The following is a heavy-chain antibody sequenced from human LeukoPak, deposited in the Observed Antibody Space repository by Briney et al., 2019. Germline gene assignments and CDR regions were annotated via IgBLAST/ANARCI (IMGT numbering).Heavy chain of an antibody. V-gene: IGHV3-11*01. J-gene: IGHJ4*02. CDR2: ICSSGSTI. Sequence: VASLILSCASSGFTFSDYYMSWIRQPPGKGLEWVSHICSSGSTIYYADSVKGRFTISRDKSKSSLYLQMNSLRAEDTAVYYCANLVEYDGSGPGGYFDYWGQGTLVTVSS. CDR1: GFTFSDYY. D-gene: IGHD3-22*01. CDR3: ANLVEYDGSGPGGYFDY.